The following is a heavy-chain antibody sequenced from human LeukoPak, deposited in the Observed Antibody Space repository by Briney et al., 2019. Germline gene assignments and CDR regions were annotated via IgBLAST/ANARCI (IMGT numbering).Heavy chain of an antibody. CDR1: GFTFSSYV. Sequence: PGGSLRLSCTASGFTFSSYVMTWVRQAPGKGLEWVSGISGRGDTYYADSVKGRFTISRDNSRNRLYLQMNSLGAEDTAVYYCAKDKDLSLGDDRQYWGQGTLATVSS. V-gene: IGHV3-23*01. CDR3: AKDKDLSLGDDRQY. D-gene: IGHD3-16*01. J-gene: IGHJ4*02. CDR2: ISGRGDT.